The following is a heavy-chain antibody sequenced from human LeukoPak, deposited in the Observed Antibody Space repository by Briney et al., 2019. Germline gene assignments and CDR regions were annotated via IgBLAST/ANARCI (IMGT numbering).Heavy chain of an antibody. J-gene: IGHJ4*02. CDR3: ARDMAAAGTDVFDY. Sequence: GESLKISCKGSGYSFTSTWIGWVRQMPGKGLEWMGIIYPGASDTRYSPSFQGQVTISVDKSITTAYLQWSSLKASDTAMYYYARDMAAAGTDVFDYWGQGTLVTVSS. V-gene: IGHV5-51*01. CDR1: GYSFTSTW. CDR2: IYPGASDT. D-gene: IGHD6-13*01.